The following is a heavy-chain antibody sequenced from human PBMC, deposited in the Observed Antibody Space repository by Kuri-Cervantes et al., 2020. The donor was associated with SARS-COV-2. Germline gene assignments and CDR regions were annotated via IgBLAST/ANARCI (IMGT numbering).Heavy chain of an antibody. J-gene: IGHJ6*03. Sequence: SETLSLTCTVSGASVTDISHYWVWIRQPAGQGLEWIGRIYSSGSTNYNPSLKSRVTMSIDTSTNQFSLRLTSVTAADTAVYYCASSHITTYYYYYMKVWGKGTTVTVSS. CDR1: GASVTDISHY. V-gene: IGHV4-39*07. CDR2: IYSSGST. D-gene: IGHD1-20*01. CDR3: ASSHITTYYYYYMKV.